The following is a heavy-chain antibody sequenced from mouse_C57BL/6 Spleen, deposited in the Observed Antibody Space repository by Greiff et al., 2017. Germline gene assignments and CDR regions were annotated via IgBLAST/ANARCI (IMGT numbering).Heavy chain of an antibody. CDR3: ARPGYGSSYLFDY. CDR2: ISSGGSYT. CDR1: GFTFSSYG. J-gene: IGHJ2*01. D-gene: IGHD1-1*01. Sequence: DVMLVESGGDLVKPGGSLKLSCAASGFTFSSYGMSWVRQTPDKRLEWVATISSGGSYTYYPDSVKGRFTISRDNAKNTLYLQMSSLKSEDTAMYYCARPGYGSSYLFDYWGQGTTLTVSS. V-gene: IGHV5-6*02.